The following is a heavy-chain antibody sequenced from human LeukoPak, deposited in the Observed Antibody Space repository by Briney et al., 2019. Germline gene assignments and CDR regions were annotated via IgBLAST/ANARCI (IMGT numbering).Heavy chain of an antibody. D-gene: IGHD2-2*01. CDR1: GFTFSSYS. V-gene: IGHV3-21*01. CDR3: ARGRYCSSTSCYSYGMDV. CDR2: ISSSSSYI. J-gene: IGHJ6*04. Sequence: PGRSLRLSCAASGFTFSSYSMNWVRQAPGKGLEWVSSISSSSSYIYYADSVKGRFTISRDNAKNSLYLQMNSLRAEDTAVYYCARGRYCSSTSCYSYGMDVWGKGTTVTVSS.